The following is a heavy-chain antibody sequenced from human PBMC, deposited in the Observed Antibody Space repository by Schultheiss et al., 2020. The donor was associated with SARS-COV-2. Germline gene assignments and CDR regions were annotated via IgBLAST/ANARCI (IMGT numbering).Heavy chain of an antibody. CDR1: GGTFSSYA. CDR3: ATGSSSSPWYFDY. CDR2: ISAYNGNT. D-gene: IGHD6-6*01. Sequence: ASVKVSCKASGGTFSSYAISWVRQAPGQGLEWMGWISAYNGNTNYAQKLQGRVTMTTDTSTSTAYMELRSLRSEDTAVYYCATGSSSSPWYFDYWGQGTLVTVSS. J-gene: IGHJ4*02. V-gene: IGHV1-18*01.